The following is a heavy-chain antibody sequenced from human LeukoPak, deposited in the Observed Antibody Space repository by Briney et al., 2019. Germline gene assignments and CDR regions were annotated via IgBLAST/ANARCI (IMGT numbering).Heavy chain of an antibody. D-gene: IGHD3-10*01. CDR1: GFTFSNAW. CDR2: IKSKTDGGTT. J-gene: IGHJ4*02. V-gene: IGHV3-15*01. Sequence: PGGSLRLSCAASGFTFSNAWMSWVRQAPGKGLEWVGRIKSKTDGGTTDYAAPVKGRFTTSRDDSKNTLYLQMNSLKTEGTAVYYCTTAGLHYYGSVDYWGQGTLVTVSS. CDR3: TTAGLHYYGSVDY.